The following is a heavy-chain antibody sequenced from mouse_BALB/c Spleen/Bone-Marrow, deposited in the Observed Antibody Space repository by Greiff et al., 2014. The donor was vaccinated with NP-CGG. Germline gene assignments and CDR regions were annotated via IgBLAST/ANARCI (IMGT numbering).Heavy chain of an antibody. CDR2: IWGGGIT. CDR3: AKLNWDEGDY. J-gene: IGHJ2*01. CDR1: GFSLTDYG. D-gene: IGHD4-1*01. V-gene: IGHV2-6-5*01. Sequence: QVQLQQSGPGLVAPSQSLSITYTVSGFSLTDYGVSWIRQLPGKGLEWLGVIWGGGITYYNSTLKSRLSISKDNSENQVFLKMNSLQTDDTAMYYCAKLNWDEGDYWGQGTTLTVSS.